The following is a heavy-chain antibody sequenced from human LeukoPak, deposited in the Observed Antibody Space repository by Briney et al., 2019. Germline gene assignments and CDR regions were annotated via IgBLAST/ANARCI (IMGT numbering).Heavy chain of an antibody. D-gene: IGHD2-2*01. CDR1: GYTFTGYY. CDR3: ARGVLGYCSSTSCYEGFDP. CDR2: INPNSGGT. V-gene: IGHV1-2*02. J-gene: IGHJ5*02. Sequence: ASVKVSCKASGYTFTGYYMHWVRQAPGQGLEWMGWINPNSGGTNYAQKFQGRVTMTRDTSTSTVYMELSSLRSEDTAVYYCARGVLGYCSSTSCYEGFDPWGQGTLVTVSS.